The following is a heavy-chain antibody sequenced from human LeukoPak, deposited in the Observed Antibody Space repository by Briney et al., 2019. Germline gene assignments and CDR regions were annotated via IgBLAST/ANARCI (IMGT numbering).Heavy chain of an antibody. Sequence: SETLSLTCTVSGGSISTYYWSWIRQPPGKGLEWIGYIYNSGSANYNPSLKSRVTISVDMSNNQFSLKLRSVTAADTAVYYCARDVSGSYYDGSDYSGQGAPVTVSS. D-gene: IGHD1-26*01. V-gene: IGHV4-59*01. J-gene: IGHJ4*02. CDR3: ARDVSGSYYDGSDY. CDR1: GGSISTYY. CDR2: IYNSGSA.